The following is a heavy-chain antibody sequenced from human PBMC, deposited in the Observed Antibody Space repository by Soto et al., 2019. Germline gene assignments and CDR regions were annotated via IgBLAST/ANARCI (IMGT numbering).Heavy chain of an antibody. D-gene: IGHD5-18*01. CDR3: AIESGVYTAMVNWFDT. J-gene: IGHJ5*02. CDR2: INPNSGGT. Sequence: DSVQVSCKASGYTFTGYYMHWVRQAPGQGLEWMGWINPNSGGTNYAQKFQGRVTMTRDTSISTAYMELSRLRSDDTAVYYCAIESGVYTAMVNWFDTWGQGTLV. CDR1: GYTFTGYY. V-gene: IGHV1-2*02.